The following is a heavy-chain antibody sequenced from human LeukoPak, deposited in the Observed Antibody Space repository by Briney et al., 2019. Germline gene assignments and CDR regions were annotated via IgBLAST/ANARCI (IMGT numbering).Heavy chain of an antibody. CDR2: IHHSGST. V-gene: IGHV4-31*11. Sequence: SETLSLTCAVSGGSISSGNYYWSWIRQHPGKGLEWIGYIHHSGSTYYNPSLKSRVIISVDTSKNQFSLKLNSVTAADTAVYYCATYGSGSYRFDPWGQGTLVTVSS. CDR3: ATYGSGSYRFDP. CDR1: GGSISSGNYY. D-gene: IGHD3-10*01. J-gene: IGHJ5*02.